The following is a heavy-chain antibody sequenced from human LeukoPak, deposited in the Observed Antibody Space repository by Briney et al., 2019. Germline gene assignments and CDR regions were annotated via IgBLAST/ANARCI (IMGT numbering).Heavy chain of an antibody. D-gene: IGHD6-19*01. CDR1: GYTFTSYG. J-gene: IGHJ6*02. Sequence: ASVKVSCKASGYTFTSYGISWVRQAPGQGLEWMGWISAYNGNTNYAQKLQGRVTMTTDTSTSTAYMELRSPRSDDTAVYYCARGSWLGHGDYYYYGMDVWGQGTTVTVSS. CDR3: ARGSWLGHGDYYYYGMDV. CDR2: ISAYNGNT. V-gene: IGHV1-18*01.